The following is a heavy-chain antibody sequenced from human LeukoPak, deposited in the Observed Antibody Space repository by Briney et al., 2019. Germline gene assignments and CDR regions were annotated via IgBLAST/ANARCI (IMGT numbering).Heavy chain of an antibody. J-gene: IGHJ4*02. CDR1: GFTFSSYA. Sequence: GRSLRLSCAASGFTFSSYAMHWVRQAPGKGLEWVAVISYDGSNKYYADSVKGRFTISRDNSKNTLYLQMYSLRAEDTAVYYCARDLRRGDSSSLGYWGQGTLVTVSS. CDR2: ISYDGSNK. V-gene: IGHV3-30-3*01. D-gene: IGHD6-13*01. CDR3: ARDLRRGDSSSLGY.